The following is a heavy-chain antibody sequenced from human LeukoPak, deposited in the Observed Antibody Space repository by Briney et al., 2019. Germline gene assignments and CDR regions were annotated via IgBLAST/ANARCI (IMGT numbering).Heavy chain of an antibody. CDR2: ISGSGQTT. Sequence: GGSLRLSCVASGVTFDHYAMSWVRQAPGRGLEWLADISGSGQTTHYADSVNGRFTISRDNSKGTLFLQMDSLRPEDTAMYYCAKDSTSPPAALVAFDVWGQGTWVTVS. CDR1: GVTFDHYA. V-gene: IGHV3-23*01. D-gene: IGHD2-2*01. CDR3: AKDSTSPPAALVAFDV. J-gene: IGHJ3*01.